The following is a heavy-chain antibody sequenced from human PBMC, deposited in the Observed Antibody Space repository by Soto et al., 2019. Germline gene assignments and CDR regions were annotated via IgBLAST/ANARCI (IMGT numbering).Heavy chain of an antibody. D-gene: IGHD2-2*01. CDR1: GGSISSGDYY. Sequence: PSETLSLTCTVSGGSISSGDYYWSWIRQPPGKGLEWIGYIYYSGSTYYNPSLKSRVTISVDTSKNQFSLKLSSVTAADTAVYYCARVDCSSTSCSQGMDVWGQGTTVTVSS. V-gene: IGHV4-30-4*01. CDR2: IYYSGST. J-gene: IGHJ6*02. CDR3: ARVDCSSTSCSQGMDV.